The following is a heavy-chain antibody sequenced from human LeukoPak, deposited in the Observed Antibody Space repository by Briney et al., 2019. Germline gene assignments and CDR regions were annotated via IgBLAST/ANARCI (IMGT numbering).Heavy chain of an antibody. V-gene: IGHV4-59*01. J-gene: IGHJ4*02. CDR3: ARGGSSLTS. CDR2: IYYSGST. D-gene: IGHD6-13*01. Sequence: SETLSLTCTVSGGSISSYYWSWIRQPPGKGLEWIGYIYYSGSTNCNPSLKSRVTISVDTSKNQFSLKLSSVTAADTAVYYCARGGSSLTSWGQGTLVTVSS. CDR1: GGSISSYY.